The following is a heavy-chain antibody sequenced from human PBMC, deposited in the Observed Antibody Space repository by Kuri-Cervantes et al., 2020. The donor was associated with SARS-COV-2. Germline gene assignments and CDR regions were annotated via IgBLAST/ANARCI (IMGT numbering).Heavy chain of an antibody. Sequence: GESLKISCTASGFTFSSYAMHWVRQAPGKGLEYVSAISSNGGSTYYANSVKGRFTISRDNSKNTLYLQMGSLRAEDMAVYYCARDRYSSSWDHWGQGTLVTVSS. CDR3: ARDRYSSSWDH. D-gene: IGHD6-6*01. J-gene: IGHJ4*02. V-gene: IGHV3-64*01. CDR1: GFTFSSYA. CDR2: ISSNGGST.